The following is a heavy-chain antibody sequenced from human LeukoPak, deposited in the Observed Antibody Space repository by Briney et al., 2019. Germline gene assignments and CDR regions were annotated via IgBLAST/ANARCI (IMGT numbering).Heavy chain of an antibody. Sequence: GASVKVSCKASGYTFTGYYMHWVRQAPGQGLEWMGWINPNSGGTNYAQKFQGRVTMTRDTSISTAYMELSSLRSEDTAVYYCAREVAATSYYYYYGMDVWGQGTTVTVSS. J-gene: IGHJ6*02. CDR3: AREVAATSYYYYYGMDV. V-gene: IGHV1-2*02. CDR2: INPNSGGT. D-gene: IGHD2-15*01. CDR1: GYTFTGYY.